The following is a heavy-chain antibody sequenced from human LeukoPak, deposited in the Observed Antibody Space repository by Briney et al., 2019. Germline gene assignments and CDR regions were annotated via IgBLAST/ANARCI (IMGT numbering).Heavy chain of an antibody. CDR2: ISSSSSTI. J-gene: IGHJ3*02. CDR3: ARDSESEKYSGYRAFDI. Sequence: PGGSLILSCAASGFTFSSYSMNWVRQAPGKGLEWVSYISSSSSTIYYADSVKGRFTISRDNAKNSLYLQTNSLRAGDTAVYYCARDSESEKYSGYRAFDIWGQGTMVTVSS. V-gene: IGHV3-48*01. CDR1: GFTFSSYS. D-gene: IGHD3-22*01.